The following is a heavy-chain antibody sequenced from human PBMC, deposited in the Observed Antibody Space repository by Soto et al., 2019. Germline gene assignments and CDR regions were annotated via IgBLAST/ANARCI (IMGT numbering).Heavy chain of an antibody. Sequence: GGSLRLSCSASGFTFSTYAMHWVRQAPGKGLEYVSAISSNGGFTYYADSVKGRFTISRDNSKNTLYLQMSSLRAEDTAVYYCGRITVTTVGFYDYWGQGTLVTVAS. CDR2: ISSNGGFT. D-gene: IGHD4-17*01. V-gene: IGHV3-64D*08. J-gene: IGHJ4*02. CDR3: GRITVTTVGFYDY. CDR1: GFTFSTYA.